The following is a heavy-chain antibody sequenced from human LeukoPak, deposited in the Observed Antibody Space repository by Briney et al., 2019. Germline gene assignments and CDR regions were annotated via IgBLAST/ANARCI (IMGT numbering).Heavy chain of an antibody. CDR2: IYYSGST. CDR3: ASGRTRKGVFDY. J-gene: IGHJ4*02. CDR1: GGSISSGGYY. Sequence: PSQTLSLTCTVSGGSISSGGYYWSWIRQHPGKGLEWIGYIYYSGSTYYNPSLKSRVTISVDTSKNQFSLKLSSVTAADTAVYYCASGRTRKGVFDYWGQGTLVTVSS. D-gene: IGHD1-1*01. V-gene: IGHV4-31*03.